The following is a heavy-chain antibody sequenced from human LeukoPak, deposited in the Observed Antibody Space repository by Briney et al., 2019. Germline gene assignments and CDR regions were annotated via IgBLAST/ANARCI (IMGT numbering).Heavy chain of an antibody. CDR3: ARVSSGSSGWIYYYYYMDV. D-gene: IGHD6-19*01. CDR1: GDTFTSHY. Sequence: ASVKVSCKASGDTFTSHYMHWVRQAPGQGLEWMGIINPSGGSTSSAQKFQGRVTMTRDNAKNSLYLQMNSLRAEDTAVYYCARVSSGSSGWIYYYYYMDVWGKGTTVTVSS. CDR2: INPSGGST. J-gene: IGHJ6*03. V-gene: IGHV1-46*01.